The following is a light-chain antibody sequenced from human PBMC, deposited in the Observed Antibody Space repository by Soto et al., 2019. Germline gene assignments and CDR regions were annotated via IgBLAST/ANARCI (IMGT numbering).Light chain of an antibody. CDR2: AAS. CDR1: QTISVY. Sequence: DIQVTQYPSSLSASVGDRVTITCRASQTISVYLNWYQQKPGKAPKLLIYAASRSQSGVPSRFSGSGSGTDFTLTVNSVQPEDSATYYCQQSYRTLTFGGGTNVEIK. CDR3: QQSYRTLT. V-gene: IGKV1-39*01. J-gene: IGKJ4*01.